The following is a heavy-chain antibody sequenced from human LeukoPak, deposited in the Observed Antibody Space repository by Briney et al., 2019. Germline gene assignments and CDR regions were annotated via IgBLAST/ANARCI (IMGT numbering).Heavy chain of an antibody. J-gene: IGHJ4*02. Sequence: GGSLRLSCAASGFTFDDYGMNWVRQAPGKGLEWVSGINWNGDNTHYADSVKGRFTISRDNAKNSLYLQMNSLRAEDTALYYCARASAYYYDSSGYYLPDYWGQGTLVTVSS. CDR1: GFTFDDYG. V-gene: IGHV3-20*04. D-gene: IGHD3-22*01. CDR3: ARASAYYYDSSGYYLPDY. CDR2: INWNGDNT.